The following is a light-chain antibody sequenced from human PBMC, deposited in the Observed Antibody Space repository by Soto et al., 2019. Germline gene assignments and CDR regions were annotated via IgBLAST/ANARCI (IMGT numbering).Light chain of an antibody. CDR3: AVWDGSLNGWV. Sequence: QSVLTQPPSASGTPGQSVTISCSGSSSNIGTNTVNWYQQFPGTAPELLIYSNDQRPSGVPDRFSGSKSGTSASLAIGGLQSDDEADYYCAVWDGSLNGWVFGGGTKLTVL. CDR2: SND. CDR1: SSNIGTNT. J-gene: IGLJ3*02. V-gene: IGLV1-44*01.